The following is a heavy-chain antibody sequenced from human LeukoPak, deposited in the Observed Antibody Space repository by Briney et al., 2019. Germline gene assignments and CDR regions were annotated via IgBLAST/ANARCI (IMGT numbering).Heavy chain of an antibody. J-gene: IGHJ4*02. Sequence: GGSLRLSCAASGFTFSSYWMSWVRQAPGKGLEWVANIKQDGSEKYYVDSVRGRFTISRDNAKNSLYLQMNSLRAEDTAVYYCAREQQLVSYYFDYWGQGTLVTVSS. CDR2: IKQDGSEK. CDR3: AREQQLVSYYFDY. CDR1: GFTFSSYW. V-gene: IGHV3-7*01. D-gene: IGHD6-13*01.